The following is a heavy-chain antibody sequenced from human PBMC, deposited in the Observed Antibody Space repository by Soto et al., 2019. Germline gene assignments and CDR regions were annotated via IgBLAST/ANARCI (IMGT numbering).Heavy chain of an antibody. CDR2: IYGGGTT. V-gene: IGHV3-66*01. CDR3: ARGGSSGTYYAHWNFDL. D-gene: IGHD3-10*01. Sequence: ESGGGLVQPGGSLRLSCAASGFSVSKTYMTWVRQAPGKGLEWVSIIYGGGTTYHADSVKGRFSTSRDNSENTLFLQMKSLRAEDTAVYYCARGGSSGTYYAHWNFDLWGRGTLVTVSS. J-gene: IGHJ2*01. CDR1: GFSVSKTY.